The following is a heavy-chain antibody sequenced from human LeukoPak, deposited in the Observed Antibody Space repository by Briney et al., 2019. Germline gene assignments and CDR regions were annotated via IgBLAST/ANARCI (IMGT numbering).Heavy chain of an antibody. J-gene: IGHJ4*02. D-gene: IGHD3-3*01. V-gene: IGHV3-30*02. CDR1: EFTFSSYG. CDR3: AKAAYRYDFWSGYPPVNY. Sequence: GGSLRLSCAASEFTFSSYGMHWVRQAPGKGLEWVAFIRSDGSSKYYTDSVKGRFTISRDNSKNTLYLQMNSLRAEDTAVYYCAKAAYRYDFWSGYPPVNYWGQGTLVTVSS. CDR2: IRSDGSSK.